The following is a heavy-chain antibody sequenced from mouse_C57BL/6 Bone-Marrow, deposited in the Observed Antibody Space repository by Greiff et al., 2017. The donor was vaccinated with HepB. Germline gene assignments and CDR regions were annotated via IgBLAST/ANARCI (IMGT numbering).Heavy chain of an antibody. D-gene: IGHD2-1*01. Sequence: QVQLQQPGAELVMPGASVKLSCKASGYTFTSYWMHWVKQRPGQGLEWIGEIDPSDSYTNYNQKFKGKSTLTVDKSSSTAYMQLSSLTSEDSAVYYCARGGNSGDYWGQGTTLTVSS. CDR3: ARGGNSGDY. V-gene: IGHV1-69*01. CDR1: GYTFTSYW. J-gene: IGHJ2*01. CDR2: IDPSDSYT.